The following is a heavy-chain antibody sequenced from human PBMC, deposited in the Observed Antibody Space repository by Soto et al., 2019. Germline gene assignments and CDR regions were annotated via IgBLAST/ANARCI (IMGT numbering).Heavy chain of an antibody. V-gene: IGHV3-30-3*01. CDR3: PLAAASPSLPLREFYGGVHV. D-gene: IGHD6-25*01. J-gene: IGHJ6*02. Sequence: QVHLVEFGGGVVQPGGSLRLSCAASGFSLSTYAMHWVRQAPGKGLEWVAVISSDGSDKYYADSVKGRVTISRDNSKNTLYLQMNSLRTYYSGVYYCPLAAASPSLPLREFYGGVHVGGQGNTVTVSS. CDR2: ISSDGSDK. CDR1: GFSLSTYA.